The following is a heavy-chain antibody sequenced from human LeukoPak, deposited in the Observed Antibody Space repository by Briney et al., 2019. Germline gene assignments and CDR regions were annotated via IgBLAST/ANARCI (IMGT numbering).Heavy chain of an antibody. Sequence: GGSLRLSCAASGFTFSSYAMSWVRQAPGKGLEWVSAISGSGGSTYYADSVKGRFTISRDNSKNTLYLQMNSLRAEDTAVYYCARVSCSGGSCYSYYGMDVWGQGTTVTVSS. J-gene: IGHJ6*02. CDR1: GFTFSSYA. CDR2: ISGSGGST. D-gene: IGHD2-15*01. CDR3: ARVSCSGGSCYSYYGMDV. V-gene: IGHV3-23*01.